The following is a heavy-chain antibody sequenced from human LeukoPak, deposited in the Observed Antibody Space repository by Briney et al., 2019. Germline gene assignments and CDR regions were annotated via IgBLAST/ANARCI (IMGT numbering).Heavy chain of an antibody. CDR3: ARGPEWYQFSYYMDV. Sequence: ASVKVSCKASGYTFTSYAMNWVRQAPGQGLEWMGWINTNTGNPTYAQGFTGRFVFSLDTSVSTAYLQISSLKAEDTAVYYCARGPEWYQFSYYMDVWGKGTTVTVSS. J-gene: IGHJ6*03. CDR2: INTNTGNP. D-gene: IGHD2-2*01. CDR1: GYTFTSYA. V-gene: IGHV7-4-1*02.